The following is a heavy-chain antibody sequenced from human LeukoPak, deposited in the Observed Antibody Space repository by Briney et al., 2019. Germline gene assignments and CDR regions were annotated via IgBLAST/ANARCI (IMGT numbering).Heavy chain of an antibody. D-gene: IGHD4-17*01. J-gene: IGHJ4*02. V-gene: IGHV3-9*01. CDR1: GFTFDDYA. CDR2: ISWNSGSI. Sequence: PGGSLRLSCAASGFTFDDYAMHWVRQAPGKGLEWVSGISWNSGSIGYADSVKGRFTISRDNAKNSLYLQMNSLRAEDTALYYCAKALGESYGDYPLDYWGQGTLVTVSS. CDR3: AKALGESYGDYPLDY.